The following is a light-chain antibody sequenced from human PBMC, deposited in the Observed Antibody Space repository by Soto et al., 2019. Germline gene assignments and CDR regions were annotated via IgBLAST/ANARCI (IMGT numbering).Light chain of an antibody. CDR2: DAS. J-gene: IGKJ2*01. V-gene: IGKV3-11*01. Sequence: EIVLTQSPATLSLSPGERATLSCRASQSVSSYLAWYQQKPGQAPRLLIYDASNRATVIPARFSCSGFGTDFTLTISSLEPEDFAVYYCQQRSYWPWTFGQGTKLEIK. CDR3: QQRSYWPWT. CDR1: QSVSSY.